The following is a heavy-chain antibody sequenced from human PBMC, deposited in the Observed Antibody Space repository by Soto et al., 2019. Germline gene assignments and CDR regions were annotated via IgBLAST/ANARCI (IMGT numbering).Heavy chain of an antibody. CDR3: AKVRVGATRGGFDY. CDR2: ISGSGGST. CDR1: GFTFSSYA. V-gene: IGHV3-23*01. Sequence: PGGSLRLSXAASGFTFSSYAMSWVRQAPGKGLEWVSAISGSGGSTYYADSVKGRFTISRDNSKNTLYLQMNSLRAEDTAVYYCAKVRVGATRGGFDYWGQGTLVTVSS. J-gene: IGHJ4*02. D-gene: IGHD1-26*01.